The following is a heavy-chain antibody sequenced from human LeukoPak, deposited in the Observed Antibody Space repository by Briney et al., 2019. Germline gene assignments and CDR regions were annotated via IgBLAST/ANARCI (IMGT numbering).Heavy chain of an antibody. CDR3: ARGLGYCTNGVCDDPASGSGEFDY. V-gene: IGHV4-34*01. CDR1: GGSFSGYY. Sequence: SETLSLTCAVYGGSFSGYYWGWIRQPPGKGLEWIGEINHSGSTNYNPSLKRRVTISVDTSKNQFSLKLSSVTAADTAVYYCARGLGYCTNGVCDDPASGSGEFDYWGQGTLVTVSS. CDR2: INHSGST. D-gene: IGHD2-8*01. J-gene: IGHJ4*02.